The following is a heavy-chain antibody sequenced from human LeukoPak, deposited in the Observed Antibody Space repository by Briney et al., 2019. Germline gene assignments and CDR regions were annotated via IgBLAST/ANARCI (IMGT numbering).Heavy chain of an antibody. CDR1: GGSISTTSYY. Sequence: SETLSLTCTVSGGSISTTSYYCGWIRQPPGTGLEWIGTIYYSGSTSYNPSLKSRVTISVDTSKNQFSLMLSSVTAADTAVYHCARLDWGHYYFDNWGQGTLVTVSS. V-gene: IGHV4-39*01. D-gene: IGHD3/OR15-3a*01. CDR2: IYYSGST. J-gene: IGHJ4*02. CDR3: ARLDWGHYYFDN.